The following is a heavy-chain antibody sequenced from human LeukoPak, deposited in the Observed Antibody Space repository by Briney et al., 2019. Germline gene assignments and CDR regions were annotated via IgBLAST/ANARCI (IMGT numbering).Heavy chain of an antibody. Sequence: SETLSLACSVSGGSISESNYYWGWIRQPPGKGLEWIGSIYFSGNTYHNSSLKSRVTISVDTSKNQFSLKLNSVTAADTAVYYCVRREYSNKSPFDYWGQGTLVTVSS. D-gene: IGHD4-11*01. CDR2: IYFSGNT. CDR3: VRREYSNKSPFDY. V-gene: IGHV4-39*01. J-gene: IGHJ4*02. CDR1: GGSISESNYY.